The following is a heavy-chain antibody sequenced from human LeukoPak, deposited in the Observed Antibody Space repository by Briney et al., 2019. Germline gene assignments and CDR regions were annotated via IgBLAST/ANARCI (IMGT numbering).Heavy chain of an antibody. CDR2: INHSGST. CDR1: GGSFSGYY. Sequence: SETLSLTCAVYGGSFSGYYWSWIRQPPGKGLEWIGEINHSGSTNYNPSLKSRVTISVDTSKNQFSLKLSSVTAADTAVYYCARDHAAGYYFDYWGQGTLVTVSS. V-gene: IGHV4-34*01. CDR3: ARDHAAGYYFDY. D-gene: IGHD3-10*01. J-gene: IGHJ4*02.